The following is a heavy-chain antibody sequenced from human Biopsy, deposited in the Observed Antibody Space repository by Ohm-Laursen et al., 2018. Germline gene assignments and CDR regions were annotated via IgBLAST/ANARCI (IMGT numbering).Heavy chain of an antibody. CDR3: AKDCGLGGDRDY. CDR1: GYTFTDYY. D-gene: IGHD2-21*01. V-gene: IGHV1-2*02. Sequence: SVKVSCKPSGYTFTDYYIHWVRQAPGQGPEWMGWINPKSGGTKYAQKFQGRVTMTRDTSIDTVHMELSRLISDDTALYYCAKDCGLGGDRDYWGQGTLVTVSS. CDR2: INPKSGGT. J-gene: IGHJ4*02.